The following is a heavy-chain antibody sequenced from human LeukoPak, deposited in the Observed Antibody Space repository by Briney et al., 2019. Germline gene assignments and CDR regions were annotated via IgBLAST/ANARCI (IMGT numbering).Heavy chain of an antibody. CDR1: GYSFTSYW. Sequence: GESLKISCKGSGYSFTSYWIGWVRQMPGKGLEWMGIIYPGDSDTRYSPSFQGQVTISADKSISTAYPQWSSLKASDTAMYYCARRGITMVRGDLYYYGMGVWGQGTTVTVSS. CDR3: ARRGITMVRGDLYYYGMGV. D-gene: IGHD3-10*01. CDR2: IYPGDSDT. J-gene: IGHJ6*02. V-gene: IGHV5-51*01.